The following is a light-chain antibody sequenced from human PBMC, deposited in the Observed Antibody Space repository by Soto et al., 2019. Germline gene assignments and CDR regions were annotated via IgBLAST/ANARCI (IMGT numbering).Light chain of an antibody. CDR2: GAS. Sequence: EIVLTQSPGTLSLSPGERATLSCRASESVSSGYLAWYQQKPGQAPRLLIYGASSRATGIPGRFSGSGSGADFTLTISRLEPEDFAVYYCQQYGGSFPTFGGGTKVEIK. J-gene: IGKJ4*01. CDR1: ESVSSGY. V-gene: IGKV3-20*01. CDR3: QQYGGSFPT.